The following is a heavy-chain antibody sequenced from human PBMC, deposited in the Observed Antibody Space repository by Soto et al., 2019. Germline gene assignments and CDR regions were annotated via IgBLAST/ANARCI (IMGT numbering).Heavy chain of an antibody. CDR1: GGSISSGDYY. J-gene: IGHJ3*02. V-gene: IGHV4-30-4*01. Sequence: SETLSLTCTVSGGSISSGDYYWSWIRQPPGKGLEWIGYIYYSGSTYYNPSLKSRVTISVDTSKNQFSLKLSSVTAADTAVYYCARDGNGYAFDTWGQGTMVTVSS. D-gene: IGHD2-8*01. CDR3: ARDGNGYAFDT. CDR2: IYYSGST.